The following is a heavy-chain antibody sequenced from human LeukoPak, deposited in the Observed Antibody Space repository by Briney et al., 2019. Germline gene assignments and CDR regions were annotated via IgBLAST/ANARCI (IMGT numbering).Heavy chain of an antibody. D-gene: IGHD3-22*01. Sequence: GGSLRLSCAASGFTFDDYAMHWVRQAPGKGLEWVSGISWNSGSIGYADSVKGRFTISRDNAKNSLYLQMNSLRAEDTALYYCAKVRGVDSSRSAFDIWGQGTMVTVSS. CDR2: ISWNSGSI. V-gene: IGHV3-9*01. CDR3: AKVRGVDSSRSAFDI. J-gene: IGHJ3*02. CDR1: GFTFDDYA.